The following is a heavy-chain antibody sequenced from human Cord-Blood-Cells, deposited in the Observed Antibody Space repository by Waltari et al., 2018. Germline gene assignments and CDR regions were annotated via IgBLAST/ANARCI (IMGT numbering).Heavy chain of an antibody. CDR1: GYSFTSYW. V-gene: IGHV5-51*01. J-gene: IGHJ5*02. CDR3: ARPYCSGGSCYNWFDP. CDR2: IYPGDSDT. D-gene: IGHD2-15*01. Sequence: EVQLVQSGAEVKKPGESLKTSCKGSGYSFTSYWIGWVPEMPGKGLEWMGIIYPGDSDTRYSPSFQGQVTISADKSISTAYLQWSSLKASDTAMYYCARPYCSGGSCYNWFDPWGQGTLVTVSS.